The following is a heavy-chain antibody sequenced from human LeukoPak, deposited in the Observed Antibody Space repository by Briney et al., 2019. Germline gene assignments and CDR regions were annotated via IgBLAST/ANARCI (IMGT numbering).Heavy chain of an antibody. J-gene: IGHJ3*02. CDR1: GGSMSIYY. V-gene: IGHV4-59*01. D-gene: IGHD3-3*01. CDR3: ERAALSQVTLFGVVIRDAFDI. CDR2: IYYSGST. Sequence: SETLSLTCTVSGGSMSIYYWSWIRQPPGKGLEGIGYIYYSGSTNYNPSLKSRVTISVDTGKTQFCLKLSSLTAADKAVYYCERAALSQVTLFGVVIRDAFDIWGQGKMVTVSS.